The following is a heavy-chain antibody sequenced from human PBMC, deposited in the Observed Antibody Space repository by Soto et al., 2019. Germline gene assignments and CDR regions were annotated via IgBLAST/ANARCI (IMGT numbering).Heavy chain of an antibody. V-gene: IGHV3-33*01. CDR2: IWNDGSER. CDR3: ARDRAGVGYNIDV. Sequence: QVQLVESGGGVVQPGRSLRLSCAASGFTFRSYGMHWVRQAPGKGLEWVAVIWNDGSERYYVDSVKGRFTISRDNSKNTLDLQMNSLRAEDTAVDYCARDRAGVGYNIDVWGQGTTVTVSS. CDR1: GFTFRSYG. D-gene: IGHD5-12*01. J-gene: IGHJ6*02.